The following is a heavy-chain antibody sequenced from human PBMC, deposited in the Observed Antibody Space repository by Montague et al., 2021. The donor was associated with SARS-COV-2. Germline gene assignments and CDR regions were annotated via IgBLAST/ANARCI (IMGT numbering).Heavy chain of an antibody. CDR2: IGSGGDT. CDR3: ASYGVKSPGAFDI. D-gene: IGHD4-17*01. V-gene: IGHV3-23*01. Sequence: SLKLSCAASKFTFNTYAMTWVRQAPGKGLEWVSCIGSGGDTFFADSVQGRFTISRDFSTNTVFLQMNRPRADDTAMYFCASYGVKSPGAFDIWGQGTLVTVSS. CDR1: KFTFNTYA. J-gene: IGHJ3*02.